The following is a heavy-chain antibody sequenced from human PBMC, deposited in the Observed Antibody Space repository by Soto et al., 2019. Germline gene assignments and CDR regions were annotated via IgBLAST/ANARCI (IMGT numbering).Heavy chain of an antibody. CDR1: GGSISSSSYY. Sequence: PSETLSVTCSVSGGSISSSSYYWGWIRQPPGKGLEWIGSIYYSGSTYYNPSLKSRVTISVDTSKNQFSLKLSSVTAADTAVYYCATITIFGVVSNYYHGMDVWGQGTTVTVSS. CDR3: ATITIFGVVSNYYHGMDV. V-gene: IGHV4-39*01. CDR2: IYYSGST. J-gene: IGHJ6*02. D-gene: IGHD3-3*01.